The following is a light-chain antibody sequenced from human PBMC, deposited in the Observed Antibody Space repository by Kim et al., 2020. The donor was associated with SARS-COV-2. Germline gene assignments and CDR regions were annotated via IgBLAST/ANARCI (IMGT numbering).Light chain of an antibody. CDR3: QQYNKWPLT. V-gene: IGKV3-15*01. J-gene: IGKJ4*01. CDR2: DVS. CDR1: QSVTTE. Sequence: EIVMTQSPATLSVSPGDRVTLSCRASQSVTTELAWYHQTPGQAPRLLIYDVSTRATGIPARFSGSGSETEFTLTISSLQSEDFAVYFCQQYNKWPLTFGGGTKVDIK.